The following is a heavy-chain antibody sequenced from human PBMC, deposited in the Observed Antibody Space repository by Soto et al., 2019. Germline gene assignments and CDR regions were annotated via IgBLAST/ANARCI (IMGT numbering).Heavy chain of an antibody. CDR3: ARVGYSGYGYHDALDI. V-gene: IGHV3-7*01. CDR2: IKEDGSEK. CDR1: GFTFSRYW. Sequence: EVQLVESGGGLVQPGGSLRLSCAASGFTFSRYWMSWVRQAPGKGLEWVANIKEDGSEKLYVYSVKGRFTISRDNAKSSLYLQMNRLRAEDTAVYYCARVGYSGYGYHDALDIWGQGTMVTVSS. J-gene: IGHJ3*02. D-gene: IGHD5-12*01.